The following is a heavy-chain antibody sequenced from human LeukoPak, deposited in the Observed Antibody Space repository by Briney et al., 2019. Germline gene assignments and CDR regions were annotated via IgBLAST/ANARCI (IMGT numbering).Heavy chain of an antibody. D-gene: IGHD3-10*01. CDR1: GFTFSSYW. CDR2: IKQDGSEK. Sequence: PGGSLRLSCAASGFTFSSYWMTWVRQAPGKGLEWVANIKQDGSEKNYVDSVKGRFTISRDNAKNSLYLQMNTLSAEDTAVYFFWGGEFWSGTYYMSFFDYWGQGTLVTVSS. J-gene: IGHJ4*02. CDR3: WGGEFWSGTYYMSFFDY. V-gene: IGHV3-7*01.